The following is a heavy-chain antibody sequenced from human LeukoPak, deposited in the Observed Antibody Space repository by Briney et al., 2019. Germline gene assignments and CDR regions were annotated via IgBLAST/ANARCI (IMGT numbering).Heavy chain of an antibody. Sequence: ASVKVSCKASGYTFTSYYMHWVRQAPGQGLEWMGIINPSGGSTSYAQKFQGRVTMTRDTSTSTVYMELSSLRSEDTAVYYCSGSYVYNWFDPWGQGTLVTVSS. D-gene: IGHD3-16*01. CDR1: GYTFTSYY. CDR2: INPSGGST. J-gene: IGHJ5*02. CDR3: SGSYVYNWFDP. V-gene: IGHV1-46*01.